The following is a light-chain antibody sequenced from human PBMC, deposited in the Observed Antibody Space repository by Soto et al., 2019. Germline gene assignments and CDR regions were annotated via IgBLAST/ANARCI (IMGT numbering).Light chain of an antibody. CDR2: DVS. J-gene: IGLJ1*01. CDR1: SSDVGGYNY. Sequence: QSVLTQPASVSGSPGQSITISCTGTSSDVGGYNYVSWYQQHPDKAPKLMIYDVSNRPSGVSNRFSGSKSGNTASLTISGLQAEDEADYYCSSYTSSSLYVFGTGTQLTVL. CDR3: SSYTSSSLYV. V-gene: IGLV2-14*01.